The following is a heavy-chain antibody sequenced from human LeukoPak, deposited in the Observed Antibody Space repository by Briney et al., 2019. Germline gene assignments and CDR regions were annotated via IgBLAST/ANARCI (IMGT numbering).Heavy chain of an antibody. CDR2: IYYSGST. CDR1: GGSISSGSYY. Sequence: SETLSLTCTVSGGSISSGSYYWGWIRQPPGKGLEWIGSIYYSGSTYYKPSIKSRVTISLDTSKNQFSLKLSSVTAADTAVYYCARAYSPPQWSPFDYWGQGTLVTVSS. V-gene: IGHV4-39*07. CDR3: ARAYSPPQWSPFDY. J-gene: IGHJ4*02. D-gene: IGHD6-13*01.